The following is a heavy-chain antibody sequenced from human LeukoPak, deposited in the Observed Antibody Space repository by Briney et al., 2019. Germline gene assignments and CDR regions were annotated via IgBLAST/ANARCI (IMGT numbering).Heavy chain of an antibody. J-gene: IGHJ4*02. CDR3: ARNSPVGLGLFDY. V-gene: IGHV4-59*01. Sequence: SETLSLTCTVSGGSISSYYWSWTRQPPGKGLEWIGYIYYSGSTNYNPSLKSRVTISVDTSKNQFSLKLSSVTAADTAVYYCARNSPVGLGLFDYWGQRTLVTVSS. CDR1: GGSISSYY. CDR2: IYYSGST. D-gene: IGHD1-26*01.